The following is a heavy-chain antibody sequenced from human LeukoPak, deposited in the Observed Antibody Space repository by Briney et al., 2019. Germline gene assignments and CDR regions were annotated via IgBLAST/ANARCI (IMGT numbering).Heavy chain of an antibody. Sequence: SETLSLTCAVYGGSFSGYYWSWIRQPPGKGLEWIGEINHSGSTNYNPSLKSRVTISVDTSKNQFSLKLSSVTAADTAVYYCARDQGGVVAHFDYWGQGTLVTVSS. CDR3: ARDQGGVVAHFDY. V-gene: IGHV4-34*01. CDR2: INHSGST. D-gene: IGHD2-15*01. CDR1: GGSFSGYY. J-gene: IGHJ4*02.